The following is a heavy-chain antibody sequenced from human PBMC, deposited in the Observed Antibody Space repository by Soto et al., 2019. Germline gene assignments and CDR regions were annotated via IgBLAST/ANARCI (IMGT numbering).Heavy chain of an antibody. CDR1: GYTFTTYT. Sequence: QVQHVQSGAEVKKPGASVKVSCKASGYTFTTYTIHWVRQAPGQRLEWMGWINAGNGNTKYSQKFQGRVTITRDTSASTAYMELSSLRSEDTAVYYCARGRWELLVGYYWGQGTLVTVFS. V-gene: IGHV1-3*01. CDR3: ARGRWELLVGYY. J-gene: IGHJ4*02. CDR2: INAGNGNT. D-gene: IGHD1-26*01.